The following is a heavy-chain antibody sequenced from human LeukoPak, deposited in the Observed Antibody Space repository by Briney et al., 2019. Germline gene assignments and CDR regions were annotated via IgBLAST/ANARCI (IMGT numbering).Heavy chain of an antibody. CDR1: GGTFSSYA. CDR3: VRSSTSTFYYYYYMDV. CDR2: IIPIFGTA. Sequence: ASVKVSCKASGGTFSSYAISWVRQAPGQGLEWMGGIIPIFGTANYAQKFQGRVTITTDESTSTAYMELRSLRSEDTAVYYCVRSSTSTFYYYYYMDVWGKGTTVTVSS. J-gene: IGHJ6*03. D-gene: IGHD2-2*01. V-gene: IGHV1-69*05.